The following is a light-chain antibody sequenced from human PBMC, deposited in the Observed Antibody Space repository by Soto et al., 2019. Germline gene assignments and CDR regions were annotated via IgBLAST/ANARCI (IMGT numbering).Light chain of an antibody. Sequence: AIQMTQSPSSLSASVGDRVTITCRASQGIRNDLGWYQQKPGKAPKLLIYAASSLQSGVPSRFSGSGSGTDFTLTTSRLQTEDFANYYCLPDYNYPRTFGAGTRWIS. CDR2: AAS. CDR3: LPDYNYPRT. V-gene: IGKV1-6*01. J-gene: IGKJ4*02. CDR1: QGIRND.